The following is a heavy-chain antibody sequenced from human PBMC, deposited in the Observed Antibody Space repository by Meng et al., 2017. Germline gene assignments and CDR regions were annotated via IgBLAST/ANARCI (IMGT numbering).Heavy chain of an antibody. D-gene: IGHD1-1*01. Sequence: EVQLVESGGGLVQPGGYMSLSCEDSGFTFNNYWMHWVRQVPGKGLVWVSRISGDGSITNYADSVKGRFTISRDNAKNTLYLQMNSLRPEDTAVYYCLDEAPRSDYWGQGSLVTVSS. CDR2: ISGDGSIT. J-gene: IGHJ4*02. CDR1: GFTFNNYW. V-gene: IGHV3-74*01. CDR3: LDEAPRSDY.